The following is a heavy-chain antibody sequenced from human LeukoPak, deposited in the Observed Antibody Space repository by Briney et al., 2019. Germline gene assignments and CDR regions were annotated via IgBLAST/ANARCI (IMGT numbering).Heavy chain of an antibody. V-gene: IGHV3-23*01. CDR2: VSASGGRT. D-gene: IGHD4-17*01. J-gene: IGHJ4*02. CDR3: AKARGSDYGDYVIFDY. CDR1: GFTFTNYG. Sequence: GGSLRLSCAAAGFTFTNYGMSWVRQTPGKGLEWVSRVSASGGRTYYADSVKGRFTISRDNSKNTVSLQMNNLRADDTAVYYCAKARGSDYGDYVIFDYWGQGTLVTVSS.